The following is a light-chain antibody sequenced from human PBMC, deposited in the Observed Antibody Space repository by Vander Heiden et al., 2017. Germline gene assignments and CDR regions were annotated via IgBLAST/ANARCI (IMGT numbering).Light chain of an antibody. CDR3: QQRNKWPPVYS. V-gene: IGKV3-11*01. Sequence: EIVLTQSPGNLSLSPGERATLSCRASQSVTNFLAWYQHKPGQAPRLLIYDADNRATGIPPRFSGNGSGTDFTLTISSLEPEDFAVYYCQQRNKWPPVYSFGQGTKLEI. CDR1: QSVTNF. J-gene: IGKJ2*03. CDR2: DAD.